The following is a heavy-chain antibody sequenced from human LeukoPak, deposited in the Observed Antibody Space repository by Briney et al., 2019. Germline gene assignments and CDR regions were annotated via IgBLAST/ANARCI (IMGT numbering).Heavy chain of an antibody. CDR2: ISYDGSNK. Sequence: GRSLRLSCAASGFTFSNYGMHWVRQAPGKGLERVAVISYDGSNKYYADSVKGRFTISRDNSKNTLYLQMNSLRAEDTAVYYCAKDYSNYCDYWGQGTLVTVSS. J-gene: IGHJ4*02. CDR3: AKDYSNYCDY. V-gene: IGHV3-30*18. D-gene: IGHD4-11*01. CDR1: GFTFSNYG.